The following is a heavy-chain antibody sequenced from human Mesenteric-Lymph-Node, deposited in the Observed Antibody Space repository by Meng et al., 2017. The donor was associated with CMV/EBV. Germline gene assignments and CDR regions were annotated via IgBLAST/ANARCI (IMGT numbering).Heavy chain of an antibody. CDR1: GYTFTGYF. V-gene: IGHV1-2*02. J-gene: IGHJ4*02. CDR3: ARALRGVAQPPDY. D-gene: IGHD3-10*01. CDR2: INPSSGGT. Sequence: ASVKVSCKASGYTFTGYFIHWVRQAPGQGLEWMGWINPSSGGTNYAQKFKGRVTMTRDTSISTVYMELSRLRSDDTAVYYCARALRGVAQPPDYWGQGTLVTVS.